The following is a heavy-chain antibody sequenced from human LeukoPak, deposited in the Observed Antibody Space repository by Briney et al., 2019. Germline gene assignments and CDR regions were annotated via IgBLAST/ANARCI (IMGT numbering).Heavy chain of an antibody. CDR2: IYYSGST. D-gene: IGHD6-6*01. V-gene: IGHV4-39*02. CDR3: ARDKGTSYLSSFDY. J-gene: IGHJ4*02. CDR1: GGSISSSSYY. Sequence: SETLSLTCTVSGGSISSSSYYWGWIRQPPGKGLEWIGSIYYSGSTYYNPSLKSRVTISVDTSKNQFSLKLSSVTAADTAVYYCARDKGTSYLSSFDYWGQGTLVTVSS.